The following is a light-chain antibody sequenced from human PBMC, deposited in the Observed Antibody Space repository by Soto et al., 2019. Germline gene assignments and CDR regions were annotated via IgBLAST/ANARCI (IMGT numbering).Light chain of an antibody. CDR2: DAS. Sequence: IQLTQSPSSLSASVGDRVIITCRAGQDISSALAWYQQKPGKAPKLLLYDASSLDAGVPSRFSGSGSGTDFTLSITSLRPEDFATYYCQQFNDFPLTFGGGTKVQIK. CDR1: QDISSA. V-gene: IGKV1D-13*01. J-gene: IGKJ4*01. CDR3: QQFNDFPLT.